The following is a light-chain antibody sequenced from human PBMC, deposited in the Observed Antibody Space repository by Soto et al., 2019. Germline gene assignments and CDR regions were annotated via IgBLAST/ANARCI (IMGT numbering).Light chain of an antibody. J-gene: IGKJ1*01. V-gene: IGKV1-5*03. CDR2: KAS. Sequence: DIQMTQSPSTLSASVGDRVTITCRATQSISNSLAWYQQKPGKAPNLLIYKASSLETGGPSRFTGSGSGTEFTLTITSLQPDDSATYYCQQYASFWTFGQGTKVEIK. CDR1: QSISNS. CDR3: QQYASFWT.